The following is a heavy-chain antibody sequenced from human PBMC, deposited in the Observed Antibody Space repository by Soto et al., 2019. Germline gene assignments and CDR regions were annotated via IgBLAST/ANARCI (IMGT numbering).Heavy chain of an antibody. V-gene: IGHV4-34*01. Sequence: SETLSLTCAIYGGAFSGYYWSWIRQPPGKGLEWIGEINHSGSTNYNPSLKSRVTISVDTSKNQFSLKLSSVTAADTAVYYCARGRYSSRIFDYWGQRTLATDSS. CDR2: INHSGST. CDR1: GGAFSGYY. D-gene: IGHD6-13*01. CDR3: ARGRYSSRIFDY. J-gene: IGHJ4*02.